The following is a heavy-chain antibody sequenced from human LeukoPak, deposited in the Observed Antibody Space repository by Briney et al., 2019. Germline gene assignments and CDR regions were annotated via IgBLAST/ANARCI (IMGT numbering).Heavy chain of an antibody. Sequence: SETLSLTCAVSGYSISSSNWWGWIRQPPGKGLEWIGYIYYSGSIYYNPSLKTRLTMSVDTSKNQFSLKLSSVTAVDTAVYYCARSPSGPPGVIDIWGQGTMVTASS. CDR1: GYSISSSNW. CDR2: IYYSGSI. D-gene: IGHD3-10*01. CDR3: ARSPSGPPGVIDI. J-gene: IGHJ3*02. V-gene: IGHV4-28*05.